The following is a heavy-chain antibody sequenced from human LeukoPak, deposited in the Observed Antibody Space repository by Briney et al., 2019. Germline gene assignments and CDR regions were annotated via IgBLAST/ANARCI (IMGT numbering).Heavy chain of an antibody. D-gene: IGHD3-3*01. V-gene: IGHV3-7*01. CDR2: IKQDGSEK. CDR3: ARDVGYYDFWSGYPYYYYYYMDV. J-gene: IGHJ6*03. Sequence: PGGSLRLSCAASGFTFSSYWMSWVRQAPGKGLEWVANIKQDGSEKYYVDSVKGRFTISRDNAKNSLYLQMNSLRAEDTAVYYCARDVGYYDFWSGYPYYYYYYMDVWGKGTTVTVSS. CDR1: GFTFSSYW.